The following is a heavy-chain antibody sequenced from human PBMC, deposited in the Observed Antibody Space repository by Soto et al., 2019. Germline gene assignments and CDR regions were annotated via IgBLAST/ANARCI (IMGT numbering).Heavy chain of an antibody. Sequence: PGGSLRLSCAASGFTFSNYAMSWVRQAPGKGLEWVSAISGSAGSTYYADTVKGRFSISRDNSKNTLYLQMNSLRAEDSAIYYCAKDHGWLSHYWGQGTLVTVSS. J-gene: IGHJ4*02. V-gene: IGHV3-23*01. D-gene: IGHD3-22*01. CDR2: ISGSAGST. CDR3: AKDHGWLSHY. CDR1: GFTFSNYA.